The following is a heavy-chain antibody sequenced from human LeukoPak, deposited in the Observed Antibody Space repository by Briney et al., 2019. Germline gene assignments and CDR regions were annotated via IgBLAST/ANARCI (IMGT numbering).Heavy chain of an antibody. J-gene: IGHJ5*02. CDR3: ARDLYDSSGYPHNWFDP. Sequence: PSETLSLTCTVSGGSISSYYWSWIRQPPGKGLEWTGYIYYSGSTNYNPSLKSRVTISVDTSKNQFSLKLSSVTAADTAVYYCARDLYDSSGYPHNWFDPWGQGTLVTVSS. V-gene: IGHV4-59*01. CDR2: IYYSGST. CDR1: GGSISSYY. D-gene: IGHD3-22*01.